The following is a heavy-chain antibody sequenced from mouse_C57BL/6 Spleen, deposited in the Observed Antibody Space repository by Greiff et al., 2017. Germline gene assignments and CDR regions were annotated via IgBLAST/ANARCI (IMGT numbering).Heavy chain of an antibody. Sequence: QVHVKQSGPELVKPGASVKISCKASGYSFTSYYIHWVKQRPGQGLEWIGWIYPGSGNTKYNEKFKGKATLTADTSSSTAYMQLSSLTSEDSAVYYCARNIRDGSSYGYWGQGTTLTVSS. V-gene: IGHV1-66*01. D-gene: IGHD1-1*01. CDR3: ARNIRDGSSYGY. CDR2: IYPGSGNT. CDR1: GYSFTSYY. J-gene: IGHJ2*01.